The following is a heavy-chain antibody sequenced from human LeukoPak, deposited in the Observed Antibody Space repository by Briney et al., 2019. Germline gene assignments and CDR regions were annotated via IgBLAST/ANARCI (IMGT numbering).Heavy chain of an antibody. J-gene: IGHJ2*01. Sequence: LRLSCAASGFTFSDYYMSWIRQHPGKGLEWIGYIYYSGSTYYNPSLKSRVTISVDTSKNQFSLKLSSVTAADTAVYYCARDRYTVVSWYCDLWGRGTLVTVSS. CDR1: GFTFSDYY. CDR2: IYYSGST. CDR3: ARDRYTVVSWYCDL. D-gene: IGHD4-23*01. V-gene: IGHV4-31*02.